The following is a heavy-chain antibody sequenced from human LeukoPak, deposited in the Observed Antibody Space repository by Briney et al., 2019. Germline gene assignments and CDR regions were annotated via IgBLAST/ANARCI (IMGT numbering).Heavy chain of an antibody. CDR3: ARDTNGYYYYYMDV. Sequence: ASVKVSCKASGYTFTSYVINWVRQAPGQGLECMGWISTSNGNTNYAPKLQGRVTMTTDTSTSTAYMELRSLRSDDTAVYYCARDTNGYYYYYMDVWGKGTTVTVSS. CDR2: ISTSNGNT. V-gene: IGHV1-18*01. D-gene: IGHD2-8*01. J-gene: IGHJ6*03. CDR1: GYTFTSYV.